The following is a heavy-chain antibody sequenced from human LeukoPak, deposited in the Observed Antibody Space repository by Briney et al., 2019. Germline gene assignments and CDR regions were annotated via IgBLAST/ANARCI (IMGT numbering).Heavy chain of an antibody. D-gene: IGHD6-6*01. Sequence: SETLSLTCTVSGGSISSSSYYWGWIRQPPGKGLEWIGSIYYSGSTYYNPSLKSRVTISVDTSKNQFSLKLSSVTAADTAVYYCARQPKSIAARRNWFDPWGQGTLVTVSS. J-gene: IGHJ5*02. CDR2: IYYSGST. CDR1: GGSISSSSYY. CDR3: ARQPKSIAARRNWFDP. V-gene: IGHV4-39*01.